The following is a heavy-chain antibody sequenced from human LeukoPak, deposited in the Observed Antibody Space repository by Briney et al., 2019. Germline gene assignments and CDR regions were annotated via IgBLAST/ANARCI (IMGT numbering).Heavy chain of an antibody. CDR1: GFTFSSYA. V-gene: IGHV3-30*04. CDR3: ARDRIAGFGELSRFDY. D-gene: IGHD3-10*01. Sequence: GGSLRLSCAASGFTFSSYAMHWVRQAPGKGLEWVAVISYDGSNKYYADSVKGRFTISRGNSKNTLYLQMNSLRAADTAVYYCARDRIAGFGELSRFDYWGQGTLVTVSS. J-gene: IGHJ4*02. CDR2: ISYDGSNK.